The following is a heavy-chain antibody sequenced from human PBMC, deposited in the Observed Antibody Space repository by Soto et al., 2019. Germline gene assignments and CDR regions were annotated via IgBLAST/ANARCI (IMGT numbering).Heavy chain of an antibody. CDR1: SGSISSGDYY. V-gene: IGHV4-30-4*01. D-gene: IGHD2-15*01. CDR2: IYYSGST. Sequence: PSETLSLTCTVSSGSISSGDYYWSWIRQPPGKGLEWIGYIYYSGSTYYNPSLKSRVIISVDTSKNQFSLKLSSVTAADTAVYYCARGSTVAAILFDYWGQGTLVTVSS. J-gene: IGHJ4*02. CDR3: ARGSTVAAILFDY.